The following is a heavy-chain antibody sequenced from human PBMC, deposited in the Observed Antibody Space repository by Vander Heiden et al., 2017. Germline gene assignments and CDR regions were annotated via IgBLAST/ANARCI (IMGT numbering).Heavy chain of an antibody. CDR2: ISYDESDK. CDR1: GFTCSNYD. Sequence: QVQLVASGGGVVQPGRSLRLSCAASGFTCSNYDMHWVPQAPGKGLEWVALISYDESDKYYADSVRGRFTVSRDNSKNTLYLQMNSLRAEDTSVYYCAKEGDWNDARGAFDIWGQGTLVTVSS. J-gene: IGHJ3*02. D-gene: IGHD1-1*01. V-gene: IGHV3-30*18. CDR3: AKEGDWNDARGAFDI.